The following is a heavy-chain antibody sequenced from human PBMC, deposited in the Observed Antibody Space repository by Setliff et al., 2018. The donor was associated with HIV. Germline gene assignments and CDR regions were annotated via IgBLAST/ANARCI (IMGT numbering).Heavy chain of an antibody. CDR1: GGTFSSYT. D-gene: IGHD3-3*01. V-gene: IGHV1-8*02. CDR2: MNPNSGNT. CDR3: AKDRLEWLAPDGFDI. J-gene: IGHJ3*02. Sequence: GASVKVSCKASGGTFSSYTISWVRQAPGQGLEWMGWMNPNSGNTGYAQKFQGRVTMTGNTSISTAYMELSSLRAEDTAVYYCAKDRLEWLAPDGFDIWGLGTMVTVSS.